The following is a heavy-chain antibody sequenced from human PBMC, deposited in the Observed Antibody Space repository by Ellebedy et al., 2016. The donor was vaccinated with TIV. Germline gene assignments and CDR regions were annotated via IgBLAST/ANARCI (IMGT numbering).Heavy chain of an antibody. CDR3: VRDQGWAVARTTRFDY. CDR1: GFSFSSYW. CDR2: IKQEGYEK. V-gene: IGHV3-7*01. J-gene: IGHJ4*02. Sequence: PGGSLRLSCAASGFSFSSYWMSWVRQAPGQGLEWVASIKQEGYEKRYLDDVEGRFTISRDNVKNSLYLQMNSLRAEDTAVYYCVRDQGWAVARTTRFDYWGQGTLVTVSS. D-gene: IGHD6-19*01.